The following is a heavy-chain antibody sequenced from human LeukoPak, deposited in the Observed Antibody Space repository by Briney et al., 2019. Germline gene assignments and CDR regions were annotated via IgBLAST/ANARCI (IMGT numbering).Heavy chain of an antibody. CDR2: IWYDGSNK. J-gene: IGHJ3*02. Sequence: GGSLRLSCGASGFTFSRYGMHWVRQAPGKGLEWVAIIWYDGSNKYYADSVKGRFTIPRDNSKNTLYLQMNSLRAEDTAVYYCARDSSTTVTGAFDIWGQGTMVTVSS. D-gene: IGHD4-17*01. CDR3: ARDSSTTVTGAFDI. CDR1: GFTFSRYG. V-gene: IGHV3-33*01.